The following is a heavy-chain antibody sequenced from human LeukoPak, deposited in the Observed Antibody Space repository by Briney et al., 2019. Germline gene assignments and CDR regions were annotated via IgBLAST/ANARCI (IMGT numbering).Heavy chain of an antibody. CDR1: GYTLTELS. CDR3: ASGPYSSSWYGGFDY. Sequence: ASVKVSCKVSGYTLTELSMHWVRQAPGKGLEWMGGFDPEDGETIYAQKFQGRVTMTEDTSTDTAYMELSSLRSEDTAVYYCASGPYSSSWYGGFDYWGQGTLVTVSS. V-gene: IGHV1-24*01. D-gene: IGHD6-13*01. J-gene: IGHJ4*02. CDR2: FDPEDGET.